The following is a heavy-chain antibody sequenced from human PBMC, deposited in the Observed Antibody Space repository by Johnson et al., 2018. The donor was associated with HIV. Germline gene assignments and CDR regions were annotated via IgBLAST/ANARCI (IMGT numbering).Heavy chain of an antibody. CDR1: GFTFSNYA. CDR3: ARDGDSDAFDI. V-gene: IGHV3-30*04. J-gene: IGHJ3*02. Sequence: VQLVESGGGVVQPGRSLRLSCAASGFTFSNYALHWVRRAPGKGLGWVAVISYDGNNIYFADSVKGRFTISRDNSENTLYLQMKSLRTEDTAVYYCARDGDSDAFDIWGQGTMVTVSS. CDR2: ISYDGNNI. D-gene: IGHD4-17*01.